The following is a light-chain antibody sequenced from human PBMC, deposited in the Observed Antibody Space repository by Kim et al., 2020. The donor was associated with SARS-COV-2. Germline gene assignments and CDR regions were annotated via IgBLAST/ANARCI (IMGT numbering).Light chain of an antibody. J-gene: IGLJ2*01. V-gene: IGLV3-21*04. CDR3: QVWDSSSDHRVV. CDR1: SIGSKS. Sequence: PGRTARITFGGNSIGSKSVHWYQQMPGQAPVLVISYDSDRPSGIPERFSGSNSGNTATLTISRVEAGDEADYYCQVWDSSSDHRVVFGGGTQLTVL. CDR2: YDS.